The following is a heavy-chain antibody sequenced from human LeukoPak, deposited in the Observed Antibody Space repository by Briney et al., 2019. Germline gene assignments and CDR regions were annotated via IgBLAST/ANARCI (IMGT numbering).Heavy chain of an antibody. V-gene: IGHV4-34*01. CDR3: ARGLLRYFDWLRKNNAFDI. J-gene: IGHJ3*02. Sequence: SETLSLTCAVYGGSFSGYYWSWIRQPPGKGLEWIGEINHSGSTNYNPSLKSRVTISVDTSKNQFSLKLSPVTAADTAVYYCARGLLRYFDWLRKNNAFDIWGQGTMVTVSS. D-gene: IGHD3-9*01. CDR1: GGSFSGYY. CDR2: INHSGST.